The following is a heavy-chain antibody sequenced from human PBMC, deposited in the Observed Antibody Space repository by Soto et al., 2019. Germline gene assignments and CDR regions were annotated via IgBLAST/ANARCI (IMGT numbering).Heavy chain of an antibody. V-gene: IGHV4-59*08. J-gene: IGHJ4*02. CDR3: ARHRSYSGNYYDFDY. D-gene: IGHD1-26*01. CDR1: GGSISSYY. CDR2: IYYTGSA. Sequence: PSETLSLTCTVSGGSISSYYWSWIRQPPGKGLEWIGYIYYTGSANYNTSLKSRVTISVDTSKNQFSLKLSSVTAADTAVYYCARHRSYSGNYYDFDYWGQGTLVTVSS.